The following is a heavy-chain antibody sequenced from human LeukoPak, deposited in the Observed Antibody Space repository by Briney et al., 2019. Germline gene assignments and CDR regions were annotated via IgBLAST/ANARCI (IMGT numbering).Heavy chain of an antibody. D-gene: IGHD6-19*01. Sequence: GASVKVSCKASGYTFTGYYMHWVRQAPGQGLEWMGWINPNSGGTNYAQKFQGRVTMTRDTSISTAYMELSRVRSDDTDVYYCERDSGWYERGPFDYWGQGTLVTVSS. CDR1: GYTFTGYY. V-gene: IGHV1-2*02. CDR2: INPNSGGT. CDR3: ERDSGWYERGPFDY. J-gene: IGHJ4*02.